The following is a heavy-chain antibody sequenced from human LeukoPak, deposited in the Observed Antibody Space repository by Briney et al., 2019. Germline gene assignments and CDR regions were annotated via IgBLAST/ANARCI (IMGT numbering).Heavy chain of an antibody. J-gene: IGHJ4*02. CDR2: IIPILGIA. D-gene: IGHD4/OR15-4a*01. CDR1: GGTFSSYA. V-gene: IGHV1-69*04. CDR3: AREGPEDYD. Sequence: GASVKVSCKASGGTFSSYAISWVRQAPGQGLEWMGRIIPILGIADYAQKFQGRVTITADKSTSTAYMELSSLRSEDTAVYYCAREGPEDYDWGQGTLVTVSS.